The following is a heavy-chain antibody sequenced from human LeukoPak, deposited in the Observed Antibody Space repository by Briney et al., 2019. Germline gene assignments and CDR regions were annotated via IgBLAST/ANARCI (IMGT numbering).Heavy chain of an antibody. Sequence: GGSLRLSCAASGFTFSSYAMHWVRQAPGKGLEWVAVISYHGSNKYYADSVKGRFTISRDNAKNSLYLQMNSLRAEDTAVYYCARDVVSIAAAGLPSVASPYYGMDVWGQGTTVTVSS. CDR2: ISYHGSNK. D-gene: IGHD6-13*01. V-gene: IGHV3-30-3*01. CDR1: GFTFSSYA. CDR3: ARDVVSIAAAGLPSVASPYYGMDV. J-gene: IGHJ6*02.